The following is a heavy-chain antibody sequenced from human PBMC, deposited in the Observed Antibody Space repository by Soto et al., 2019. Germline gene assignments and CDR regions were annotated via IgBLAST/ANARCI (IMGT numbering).Heavy chain of an antibody. Sequence: PSETLSLTCTVSGGSISTYYWSWIRQPAGKGLEWIGRIYGSGNTNYSPSLRSRVTMSVDTSKNQFSLKLSSVTAADTAVYYCVRDTIYPPGWTDYRWIDAWGQGTLVTVSS. CDR3: VRDTIYPPGWTDYRWIDA. CDR2: IYGSGNT. D-gene: IGHD6-19*01. V-gene: IGHV4-4*07. CDR1: GGSISTYY. J-gene: IGHJ5*02.